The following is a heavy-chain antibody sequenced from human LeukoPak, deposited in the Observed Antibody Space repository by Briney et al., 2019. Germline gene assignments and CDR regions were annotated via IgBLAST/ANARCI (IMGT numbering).Heavy chain of an antibody. D-gene: IGHD1-1*01. J-gene: IGHJ6*03. CDR2: ISSSSSYI. Sequence: KSGGSLRLSCAASGFTFSSYSMNWVRQAPGKGLEWVSSISSSSSYIYYADSVKGRFTISRDNAKSSLYLQMNSLRAEDTAVYYCARAGYRHYYYYIDVWGKGTTVTVSS. CDR1: GFTFSSYS. V-gene: IGHV3-21*01. CDR3: ARAGYRHYYYYIDV.